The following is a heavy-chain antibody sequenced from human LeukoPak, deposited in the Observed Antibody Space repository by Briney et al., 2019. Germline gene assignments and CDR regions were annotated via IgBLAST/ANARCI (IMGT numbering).Heavy chain of an antibody. J-gene: IGHJ4*02. Sequence: PSETLSLTCTVSGGSISSGGYYWSWIRQHPGKGLEWIGYIYYSGSIYYNPSLKSRVTISVDTSKNQFSLKLSSVTAVDTAVYYCAGNTVTTIAAAFDYWGQGTLVTVSS. V-gene: IGHV4-31*03. CDR3: AGNTVTTIAAAFDY. CDR2: IYYSGSI. CDR1: GGSISSGGYY. D-gene: IGHD4-17*01.